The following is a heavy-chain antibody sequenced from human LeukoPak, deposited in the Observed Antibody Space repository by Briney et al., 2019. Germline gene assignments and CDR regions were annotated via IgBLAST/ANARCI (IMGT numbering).Heavy chain of an antibody. J-gene: IGHJ5*02. CDR2: IYYSGST. D-gene: IGHD3-10*01. V-gene: IGHV4-34*11. Sequence: SETLSLTCAVYGGSFSGYYWSWIRQPPGKGLEWIGYIYYSGSTNYSPSLKSRVTILVDTSKNQFSLKLSSVTAADTAVYYCARAGQSAGANWFDPWGQGTLVTVSS. CDR3: ARAGQSAGANWFDP. CDR1: GGSFSGYY.